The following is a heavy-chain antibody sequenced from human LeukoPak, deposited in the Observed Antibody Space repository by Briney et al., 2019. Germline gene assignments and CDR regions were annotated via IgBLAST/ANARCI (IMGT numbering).Heavy chain of an antibody. CDR1: GFTFSSYA. CDR3: ARSRSRIAAAGLDY. Sequence: AGGSLRLSCAASGFTFSSYAMHWVRQAPGKGLEWVAVISYDGSNKYYADSVKGRFTISRDNSKNTLYLQMNSLRAEDTAVYYCARSRSRIAAAGLDYWGQGTLVTVSS. V-gene: IGHV3-30-3*01. CDR2: ISYDGSNK. D-gene: IGHD6-13*01. J-gene: IGHJ4*02.